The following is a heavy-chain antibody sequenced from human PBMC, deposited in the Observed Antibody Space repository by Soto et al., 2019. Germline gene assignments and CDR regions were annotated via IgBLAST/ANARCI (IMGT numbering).Heavy chain of an antibody. J-gene: IGHJ3*02. CDR3: ARPRKPRSRDAFDI. CDR2: IWYDGSNK. Sequence: VWSLRLSCAASGFTFSSYGMHWVRQAPGKGLEWVAVIWYDGSNKYYADSVKGRFTISRDNSKNTLYLQMNSLRAEDTAVYYCARPRKPRSRDAFDIWGQGTMVTVSS. V-gene: IGHV3-33*01. D-gene: IGHD3-10*01. CDR1: GFTFSSYG.